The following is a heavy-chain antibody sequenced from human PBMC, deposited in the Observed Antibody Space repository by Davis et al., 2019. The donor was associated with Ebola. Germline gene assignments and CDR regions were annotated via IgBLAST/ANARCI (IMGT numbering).Heavy chain of an antibody. CDR1: GFTVSSNY. D-gene: IGHD4-17*01. J-gene: IGHJ4*02. CDR2: IYNGGSP. V-gene: IGHV3-53*01. CDR3: ASPPPGVDDYGDLMLDS. Sequence: PGGSLRLSCAASGFTVSSNYMSWVRQAPGKGLEWVSVIYNGGSPYYADSVKGRFTISRDNSKNTLYPQMNSLRAEDTAVYYCASPPPGVDDYGDLMLDSWGQGTLVTVSS.